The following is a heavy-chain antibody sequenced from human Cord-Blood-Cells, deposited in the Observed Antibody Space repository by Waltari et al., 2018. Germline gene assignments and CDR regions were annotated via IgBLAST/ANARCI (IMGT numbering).Heavy chain of an antibody. V-gene: IGHV3-23*01. D-gene: IGHD3-22*01. CDR2: ISGSGGST. CDR3: AKDYLSSGYYHDAFDI. Sequence: AASGFTFSSYAMSWVRQAPGKGLEWVSAISGSGGSTYYADSVKGRFTISRDNSKNTLYLQMNSLRAEDTAVYYCAKDYLSSGYYHDAFDIWGQGTMVTVSS. CDR1: GFTFSSYA. J-gene: IGHJ3*02.